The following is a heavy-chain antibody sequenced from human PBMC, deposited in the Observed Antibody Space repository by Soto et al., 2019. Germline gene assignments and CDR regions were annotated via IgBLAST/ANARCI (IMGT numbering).Heavy chain of an antibody. D-gene: IGHD5-18*01. V-gene: IGHV3-48*01. CDR3: ARGGYRYLYGMDV. CDR1: GFTFRNYN. J-gene: IGHJ6*02. CDR2: ISIGGTTI. Sequence: GGSLRLSCAASGFTFRNYNMNWVRQAPGKGLEWVSHISIGGTTIDYADSVKGRFTISRENAKNSLYLQMNSLRAGDTAVYYCARGGYRYLYGMDVWGQGTTVTVSS.